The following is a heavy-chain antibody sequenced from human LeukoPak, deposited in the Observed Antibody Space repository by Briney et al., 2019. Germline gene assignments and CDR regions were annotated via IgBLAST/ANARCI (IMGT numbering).Heavy chain of an antibody. J-gene: IGHJ4*02. Sequence: NPSETLSLTCAVSGYSISSGYYWGWIRQPPGKGLEWIGSIYHSGSTCYNPSLKSRVTISVDTSKNQFSLKLSSVTAADTAVYYCARLRVSRGDNYFDYWGQGTLVTVSS. CDR2: IYHSGST. CDR3: ARLRVSRGDNYFDY. D-gene: IGHD3-16*01. CDR1: GYSISSGYY. V-gene: IGHV4-38-2*01.